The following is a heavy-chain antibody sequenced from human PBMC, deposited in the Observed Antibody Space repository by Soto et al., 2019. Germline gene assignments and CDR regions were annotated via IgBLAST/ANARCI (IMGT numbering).Heavy chain of an antibody. CDR3: AKVDSWSGGDY. V-gene: IGHV3-48*02. CDR2: ISHSGTTT. CDR1: GFTFSTYP. J-gene: IGHJ4*02. D-gene: IGHD3-10*01. Sequence: EVQLVESGGGLVHPGGSLRLSCAASGFTFSTYPMTWVRQAPGKGLECISYISHSGTTTHYADSVRGRFTVSRDNAKNSLELQMSSLRDEDTADYYRAKVDSWSGGDYWGQGTLVTVSS.